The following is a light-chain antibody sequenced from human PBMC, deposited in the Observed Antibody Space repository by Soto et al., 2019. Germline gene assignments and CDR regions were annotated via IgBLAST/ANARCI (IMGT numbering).Light chain of an antibody. CDR3: QHFGSSLRT. CDR2: VTS. V-gene: IGKV3-20*01. Sequence: IVLTQSPGTLSLSPGDRATLSCRASQSFSSHFLAWYQQKPGQAPRLLIHVTSSRATGIPDRFSGSGSGTDFTLTINSLEPEDFAVYYCQHFGSSLRTFGQGTKVEIK. J-gene: IGKJ1*01. CDR1: QSFSSHF.